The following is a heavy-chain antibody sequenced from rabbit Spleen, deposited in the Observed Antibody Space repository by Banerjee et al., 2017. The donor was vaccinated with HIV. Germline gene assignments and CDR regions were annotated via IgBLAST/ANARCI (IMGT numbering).Heavy chain of an antibody. V-gene: IGHV1S7*01. J-gene: IGHJ4*01. Sequence: HLTETGGGLVQPGGSLTLSCKASGFDFTNYYISWVRQAPGKGLEWIGIIYGAKGSTDYASWVNGRFTISSDNAQSTVDLKMTSLTAADTATYFCARDLVAVIGWNFNLWGPGTLVTVS. CDR3: ARDLVAVIGWNFNL. D-gene: IGHD1-1*01. CDR2: IYGAKGST. CDR1: GFDFTNYY.